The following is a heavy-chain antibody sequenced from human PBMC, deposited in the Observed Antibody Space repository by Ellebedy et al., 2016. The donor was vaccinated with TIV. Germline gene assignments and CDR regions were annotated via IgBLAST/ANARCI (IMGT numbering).Heavy chain of an antibody. Sequence: GGSLRLSCAASGFTLSDYYMSWIRRAPGKGLEWVSAISGSGVSTYYADSVKGRFTISRDNSKNTLYLQMNSLRAEDTAVYYCAKGGGQFQLHPYYFDYWGQGTLVTVSS. V-gene: IGHV3-23*01. CDR1: GFTLSDYY. D-gene: IGHD4-23*01. CDR2: ISGSGVST. J-gene: IGHJ4*02. CDR3: AKGGGQFQLHPYYFDY.